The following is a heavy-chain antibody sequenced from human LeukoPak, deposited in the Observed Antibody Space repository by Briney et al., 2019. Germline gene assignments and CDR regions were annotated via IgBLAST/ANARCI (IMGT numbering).Heavy chain of an antibody. CDR3: ARRAWFDP. J-gene: IGHJ5*02. Sequence: PGGSLRLSCAASGFTFSSHWMHWVRQGPGKGRVWVSRINSDGSSTTYADSVKGRFTMSRDNAKNTPYLQMNSLRAEDTAVYYCARRAWFDPWGQGTLVTVSS. CDR1: GFTFSSHW. CDR2: INSDGSST. V-gene: IGHV3-74*01.